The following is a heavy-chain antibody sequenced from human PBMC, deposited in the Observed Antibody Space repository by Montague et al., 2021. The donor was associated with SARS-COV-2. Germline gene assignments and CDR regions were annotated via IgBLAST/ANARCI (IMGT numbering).Heavy chain of an antibody. J-gene: IGHJ4*02. D-gene: IGHD4/OR15-4a*01. Sequence: SETLSLTCAVSGGSISSSNWWSWVRQPPGKGLEWIGEIYHSGSTDYNRSLKSRVTISVDKSKNQFSLKLSSVTAADTAVYYCARDATMVSHSYFDYWGQGTLVTVSS. V-gene: IGHV4-4*02. CDR2: IYHSGST. CDR1: GGSISSSNW. CDR3: ARDATMVSHSYFDY.